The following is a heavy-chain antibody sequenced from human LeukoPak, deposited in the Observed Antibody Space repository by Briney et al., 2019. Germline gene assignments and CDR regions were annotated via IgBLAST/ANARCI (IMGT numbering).Heavy chain of an antibody. J-gene: IGHJ4*02. CDR1: GFTLSSYA. D-gene: IGHD1-7*01. CDR2: ISASGDSP. V-gene: IGHV3-23*01. CDR3: AQVDNWNYQRVDY. Sequence: GGPLRLSCAASGFTLSSYAMNWVRQAPGKGLEWVSGISASGDSPCYADSVKGRFTISRDNSKNTVYVQMNSLRAEDTAVYYCAQVDNWNYQRVDYWGQGTLVTVSS.